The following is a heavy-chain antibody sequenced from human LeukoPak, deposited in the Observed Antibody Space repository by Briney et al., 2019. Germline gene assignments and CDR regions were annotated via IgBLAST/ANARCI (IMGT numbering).Heavy chain of an antibody. CDR1: GYTFTGYY. D-gene: IGHD3-10*01. Sequence: GASVNVSCKASGYTFTGYYMHWVRQAPGQGLEWMGWINPNSGGTNYAQKFQGWVTMTRDTSISTAYMELSRLRSDDTAVYYCARADGSGSYYIFDYWGQGTLVTVSS. J-gene: IGHJ4*02. CDR3: ARADGSGSYYIFDY. V-gene: IGHV1-2*04. CDR2: INPNSGGT.